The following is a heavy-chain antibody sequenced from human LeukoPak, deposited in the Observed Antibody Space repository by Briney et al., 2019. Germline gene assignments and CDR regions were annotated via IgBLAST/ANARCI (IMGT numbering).Heavy chain of an antibody. Sequence: GVSRNCSCKGSGYSFSSYGIGWVRQMPGKGLGWMGRIYPGDSDTRYNPYFQGQVDISSDNSISTAYLQWSSPKASDNAMYYCARGRGAIYSSGWYNYWGQGTLVTVSS. D-gene: IGHD6-19*01. CDR3: ARGRGAIYSSGWYNY. CDR2: IYPGDSDT. V-gene: IGHV5-51*01. J-gene: IGHJ4*02. CDR1: GYSFSSYG.